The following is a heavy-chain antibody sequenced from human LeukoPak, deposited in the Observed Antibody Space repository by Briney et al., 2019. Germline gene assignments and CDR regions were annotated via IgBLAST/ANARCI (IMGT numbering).Heavy chain of an antibody. CDR2: ISYNGNNK. CDR3: AKDVVGQQWPENY. J-gene: IGHJ4*02. CDR1: GFTFSSYA. V-gene: IGHV3-30*04. Sequence: PGRSLRLSCAASGFTFSSYAMHWVRQTPGKGLEWVAVISYNGNNKFYGDSVKGRFTISRDNSKNTLYLQMNSLRAEDTAVYFCAKDVVGQQWPENYWGQGTLVTVSS. D-gene: IGHD6-19*01.